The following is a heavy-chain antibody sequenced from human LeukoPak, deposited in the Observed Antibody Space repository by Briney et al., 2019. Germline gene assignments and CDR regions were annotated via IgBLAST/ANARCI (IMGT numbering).Heavy chain of an antibody. CDR1: GYTFSSYA. CDR2: IGGSGGIT. Sequence: GGSLRLSCAVSGYTFSSYALSWVRQAPGKGLEWVSIIGGSGGITYYADSVMQGRFTISRDSSKNTMYMQMKSLRAEDTAVYYCARGGSQPITMHVFDYWGQGTLVTVSS. D-gene: IGHD3-10*01. V-gene: IGHV3-23*01. CDR3: ARGGSQPITMHVFDY. J-gene: IGHJ4*02.